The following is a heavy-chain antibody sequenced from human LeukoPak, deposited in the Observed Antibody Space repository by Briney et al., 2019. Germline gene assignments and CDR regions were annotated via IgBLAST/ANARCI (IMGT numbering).Heavy chain of an antibody. V-gene: IGHV3-23*01. CDR2: ISGSGGST. CDR1: GFTFSYA. CDR3: AKDWAAAEKE. J-gene: IGHJ4*02. Sequence: GGSLRLSCAASGFTFSYAMSWVRQTPGKGLEWVSAISGSGGSTYYADSVKGRFTISRDNSKNTLYLQMNSLRAEDTAVYYCAKDWAAAEKEWGQGTLVTVSS. D-gene: IGHD6-13*01.